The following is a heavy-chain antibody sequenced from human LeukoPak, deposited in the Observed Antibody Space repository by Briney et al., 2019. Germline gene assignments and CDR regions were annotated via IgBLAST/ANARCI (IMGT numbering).Heavy chain of an antibody. D-gene: IGHD3-10*01. CDR3: AREVRYYGSGSYYPLFDY. J-gene: IGHJ4*02. V-gene: IGHV4-59*01. CDR2: IYYSGST. Sequence: PSETLSLTCTVSGGSISSYYWSWIRQPPGKGLEWIGYIYYSGSTNYNPSLKSRVTISVDTSKNQFSLKLSSVTAADMAVYYCAREVRYYGSGSYYPLFDYWGQGTLVTVSS. CDR1: GGSISSYY.